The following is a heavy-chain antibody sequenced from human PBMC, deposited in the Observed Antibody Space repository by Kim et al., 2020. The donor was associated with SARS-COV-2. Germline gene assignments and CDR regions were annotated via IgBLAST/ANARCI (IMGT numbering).Heavy chain of an antibody. CDR1: GYSLTSYW. V-gene: IGHV5-10-1*01. D-gene: IGHD5-18*01. J-gene: IGHJ4*02. Sequence: GESLKISCKGSGYSLTSYWISWVRQMPGKGLEWMGRIDPSDSYTNYSPSFQGHVTISADKSISTAYLQWSSLKASDTAMYYCAIYVDTAMVIHFWGQGTLVTVSS. CDR3: AIYVDTAMVIHF. CDR2: IDPSDSYT.